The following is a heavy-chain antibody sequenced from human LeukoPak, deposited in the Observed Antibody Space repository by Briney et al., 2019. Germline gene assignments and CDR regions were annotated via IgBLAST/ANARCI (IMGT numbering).Heavy chain of an antibody. J-gene: IGHJ5*02. V-gene: IGHV3-30-3*01. CDR1: GFTFSSYA. CDR3: ARAGYSSSWTGFDP. D-gene: IGHD6-13*01. Sequence: GRSLRLSCAASGFTFSSYAMHWVRQAPGKGLEWVAVISYDGSNKYYADSVKGRFTISRDNSKNSLYLQMNSLRAEDTAVYYCARAGYSSSWTGFDPWGQGTLVTVSS. CDR2: ISYDGSNK.